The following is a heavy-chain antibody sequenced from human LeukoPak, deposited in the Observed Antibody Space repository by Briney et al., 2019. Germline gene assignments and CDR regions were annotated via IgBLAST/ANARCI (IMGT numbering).Heavy chain of an antibody. CDR3: ARVHGSSWYDIYYYYYMDV. D-gene: IGHD6-13*01. J-gene: IGHJ6*03. CDR1: GGSISSSSYY. Sequence: SETLSLTCTVSGGSISSSSYYWGWIRQPPGKGLEWIGSIYYSGSTYYNPSLKSRVTISVDTSKNQFSLKLSSVTAADTAVYYCARVHGSSWYDIYYYYYMDVWGKGTTVTVSS. CDR2: IYYSGST. V-gene: IGHV4-39*07.